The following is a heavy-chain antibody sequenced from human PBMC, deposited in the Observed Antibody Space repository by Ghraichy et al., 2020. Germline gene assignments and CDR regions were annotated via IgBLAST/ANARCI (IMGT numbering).Heavy chain of an antibody. Sequence: SETLSLTCTVSGGSISSYYWSWIRQPPGKGLEWIGYIYYSGSTNYNPSLKSQVTISVDTSKNQFSLKLSSVTAADTAVYYCARAPRGVLGGTTPYYFDYWGQGTLVTVSS. D-gene: IGHD1-1*01. CDR2: IYYSGST. V-gene: IGHV4-59*01. CDR3: ARAPRGVLGGTTPYYFDY. J-gene: IGHJ4*02. CDR1: GGSISSYY.